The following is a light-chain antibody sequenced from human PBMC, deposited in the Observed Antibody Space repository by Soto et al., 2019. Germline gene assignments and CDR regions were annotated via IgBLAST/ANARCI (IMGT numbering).Light chain of an antibody. CDR2: GVS. J-gene: IGLJ3*02. Sequence: QSALTQAASVSGSPGQSITISCTGTSSDVGGYNYVSWYQQYPGKAPKLMIYGVSHRPSGVSNRFSGSKSGNTASLTISGLQAEDKADYYCTSYTSTNTLVFGGGTKLTVL. CDR1: SSDVGGYNY. V-gene: IGLV2-14*01. CDR3: TSYTSTNTLV.